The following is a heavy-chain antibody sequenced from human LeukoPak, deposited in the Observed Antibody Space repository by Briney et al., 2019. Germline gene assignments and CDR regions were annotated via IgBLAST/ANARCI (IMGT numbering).Heavy chain of an antibody. V-gene: IGHV3-74*01. Sequence: GSLRLSWAASGFTFSSYWMYWVRQAPGKGPVWVSHINSDATSTGYADSVKGRFTISRDNAQNTLYLQMNSLRVEDTAVYYCARGWLPFDYWGQGTLVTVSS. CDR2: INSDATST. CDR1: GFTFSSYW. D-gene: IGHD5-12*01. J-gene: IGHJ4*02. CDR3: ARGWLPFDY.